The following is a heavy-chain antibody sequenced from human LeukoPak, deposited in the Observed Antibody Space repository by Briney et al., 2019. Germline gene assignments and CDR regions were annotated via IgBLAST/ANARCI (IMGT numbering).Heavy chain of an antibody. J-gene: IGHJ6*02. Sequence: GSLRLSCASSGFTFSSNAMSWVRQSPGKGLEWDSTLSGTGGGTYYAVSVKGRFTISRDNSKNTLYLQMNSLRVADMALYYCAKGSSMEAAGRYYDYGMDVWGQGTTVTVSS. CDR1: GFTFSSNA. V-gene: IGHV3-23*01. D-gene: IGHD6-13*01. CDR2: LSGTGGGT. CDR3: AKGSSMEAAGRYYDYGMDV.